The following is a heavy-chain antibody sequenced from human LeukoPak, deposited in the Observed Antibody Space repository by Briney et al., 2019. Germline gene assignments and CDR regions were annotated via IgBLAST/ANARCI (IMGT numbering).Heavy chain of an antibody. CDR1: GTTFDGSP. Sequence: GGSLKLSCAASGTTFDGSPIHWVRQASGKGLEWVGRIRSKANDYATGYGASVKGRSIISRDDSKNMSYLEMNSLTTGDTAVYFCQAYYYYYMDVWGKGTTVTVSS. J-gene: IGHJ6*03. V-gene: IGHV3-73*01. CDR3: QAYYYYYMDV. CDR2: IRSKANDYAT.